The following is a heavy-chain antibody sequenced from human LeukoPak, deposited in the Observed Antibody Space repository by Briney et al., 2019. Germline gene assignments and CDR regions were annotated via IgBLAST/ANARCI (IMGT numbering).Heavy chain of an antibody. CDR3: ARDKDYYGSSGYYNWFDP. V-gene: IGHV1-18*01. CDR2: IATYNGNK. Sequence: ASVKVSCKASGYTFTTYAISWVRQAPGQGLEWIGWIATYNGNKDYAQKFQDRATMTTDTSTTTAYLELRNLRSDDTAVYYCARDKDYYGSSGYYNWFDPWGQGTLVTVSS. CDR1: GYTFTTYA. D-gene: IGHD3-22*01. J-gene: IGHJ5*02.